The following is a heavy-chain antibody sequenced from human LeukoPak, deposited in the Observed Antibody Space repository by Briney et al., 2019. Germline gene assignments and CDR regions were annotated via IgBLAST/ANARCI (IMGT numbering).Heavy chain of an antibody. Sequence: PSETLSLTCAVYGGSFSGYYGSWIRQPPGKGLEWIGEINHSGSTNYNPSLKSRVTISVDTSKNQFSLKLSSVTAADTAVYYCATRARRPYYYYYYMDVWGKGTTVTVSS. CDR3: ATRARRPYYYYYYMDV. CDR1: GGSFSGYY. J-gene: IGHJ6*03. V-gene: IGHV4-34*01. CDR2: INHSGST. D-gene: IGHD6-6*01.